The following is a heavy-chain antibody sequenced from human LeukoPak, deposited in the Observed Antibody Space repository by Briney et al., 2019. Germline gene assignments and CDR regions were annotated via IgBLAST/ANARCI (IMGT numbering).Heavy chain of an antibody. Sequence: PSETLSLTCTVSGGSISSSSYYWGWIRQPPGKGLEWIGSIYYSGSTYYNPSLKSRVTISVDTSKNQFSLKLSSVTAADTAVYYCARYIKRRHYFDYWGQGTLVTVSS. CDR1: GGSISSSSYY. V-gene: IGHV4-39*07. CDR3: ARYIKRRHYFDY. CDR2: IYYSGST. J-gene: IGHJ4*02. D-gene: IGHD6-25*01.